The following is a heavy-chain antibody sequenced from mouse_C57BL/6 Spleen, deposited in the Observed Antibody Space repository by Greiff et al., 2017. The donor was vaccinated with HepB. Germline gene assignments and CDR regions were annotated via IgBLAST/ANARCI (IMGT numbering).Heavy chain of an antibody. Sequence: EVKLMESGGGLVKPGGSLKLSCAASGFTFSDYGMHWVRQAPEKGLEWVAYISSGSSTIYYADTVKGRFTISRDNAKNTLFLQMTSLRSEDTAMYYCARRVLRYWYFDVGGTGTTVTVSS. V-gene: IGHV5-17*01. CDR2: ISSGSSTI. D-gene: IGHD1-1*01. CDR1: GFTFSDYG. J-gene: IGHJ1*03. CDR3: ARRVLRYWYFDV.